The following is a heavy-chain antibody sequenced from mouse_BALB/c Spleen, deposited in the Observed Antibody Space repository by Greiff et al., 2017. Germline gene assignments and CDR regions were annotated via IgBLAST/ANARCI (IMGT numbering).Heavy chain of an antibody. V-gene: IGHV2-9*02. J-gene: IGHJ3*01. D-gene: IGHD1-2*01. CDR3: ARVLHYYGFAY. Sequence: VKVVESGPGLVAPSQSLSITCTVSGFSLTSYGVHWVRQPPGKGLEWLGVIWAGGSTNYNSALMSRLSISKDNSKSQVFLKMNSLQTDDTAMYYCARVLHYYGFAYWGQGTLVTVSA. CDR1: GFSLTSYG. CDR2: IWAGGST.